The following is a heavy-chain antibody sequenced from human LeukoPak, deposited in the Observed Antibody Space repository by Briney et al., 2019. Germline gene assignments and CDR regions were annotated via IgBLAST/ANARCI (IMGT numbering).Heavy chain of an antibody. CDR3: ARLGYCSSTSCYPDF. V-gene: IGHV4-38-2*02. Sequence: SETLSLTCTVSDYSISSLYYWGWIRQPPGKGLEWITSIHHSGSTDYNPSLKSRVTISIDTSKNQFSLKLKYVAAADTAVYYCARLGYCSSTSCYPDFWGQGTLVTVSS. CDR1: DYSISSLYY. J-gene: IGHJ4*02. D-gene: IGHD2-2*01. CDR2: IHHSGST.